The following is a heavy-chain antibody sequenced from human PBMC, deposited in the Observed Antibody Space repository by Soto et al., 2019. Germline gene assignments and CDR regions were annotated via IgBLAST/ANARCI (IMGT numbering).Heavy chain of an antibody. CDR2: LYHIGST. J-gene: IGHJ6*02. D-gene: IGHD2-2*01. Sequence: SETLSLTCAVSGYSISSGNYWAWIRQPPGRGLEWIGSLYHIGSTHYNTSLKSRVTISVDTSKNHFSLELSSVTAADTAIYYCRSSTTCYDESCVDVWGQGTMVTVSS. CDR3: RSSTTCYDESCVDV. V-gene: IGHV4-38-2*01. CDR1: GYSISSGNY.